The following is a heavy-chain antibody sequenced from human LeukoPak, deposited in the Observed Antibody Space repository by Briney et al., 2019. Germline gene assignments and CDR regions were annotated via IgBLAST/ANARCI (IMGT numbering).Heavy chain of an antibody. J-gene: IGHJ4*02. CDR2: IYYTGST. V-gene: IGHV4-59*08. Sequence: PSETLSLTCTVSGGSISRYYWSWIRQPPGKGLEWIGYIYYTGSTNHNPSLKSRVTISVDTSKNQFSLKLSSVTAADTAVYYCARHGEKGELSYYFDYWGQGTLVTVSS. CDR1: GGSISRYY. D-gene: IGHD3-16*02. CDR3: ARHGEKGELSYYFDY.